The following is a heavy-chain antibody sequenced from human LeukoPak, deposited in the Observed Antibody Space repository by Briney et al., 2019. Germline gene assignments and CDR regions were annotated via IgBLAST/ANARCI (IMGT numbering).Heavy chain of an antibody. CDR1: GFTFSSYS. D-gene: IGHD2-15*01. CDR2: ISSSSSYI. V-gene: IGHV3-21*01. J-gene: IGHJ1*01. Sequence: PGGSLRLSCAASGFTFSSYSMNWVRQAPGKGLEWVSSISSSSSYIYYADSVKGRFTISRDNAKNSLYLQMNSLRAEDTAVYYCARGYCSGGSCYNLRYFQHWGQGTLVTVSS. CDR3: ARGYCSGGSCYNLRYFQH.